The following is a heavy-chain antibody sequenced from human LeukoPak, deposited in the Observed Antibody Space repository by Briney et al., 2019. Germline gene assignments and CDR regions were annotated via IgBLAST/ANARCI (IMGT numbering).Heavy chain of an antibody. Sequence: SETLSLTCAVYGGSFSGYYWSWIRQPPGKGLEWIGEINHSGSTNYNPSLKSRVTISVDTSKNQFSLKLSSVTAADTAVYYCARARIMITFGGVIVIGPSDYWGQGTLVTISS. D-gene: IGHD3-16*02. CDR3: ARARIMITFGGVIVIGPSDY. J-gene: IGHJ4*02. CDR2: INHSGST. V-gene: IGHV4-34*01. CDR1: GGSFSGYY.